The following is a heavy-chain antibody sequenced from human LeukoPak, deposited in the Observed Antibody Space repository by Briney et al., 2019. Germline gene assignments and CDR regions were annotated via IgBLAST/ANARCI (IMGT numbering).Heavy chain of an antibody. CDR1: GYTFTGYY. Sequence: ASVKVSCKASGYTFTGYYMHWVRQAPGQGLEWMGWTNPNSGGTNYAQKFQGRVTMTRDTSISTAYMELSRLRSDDTAVYYCARAVDIVVVPTLWGQGTLVTVSS. J-gene: IGHJ4*02. CDR2: TNPNSGGT. D-gene: IGHD2-2*03. V-gene: IGHV1-2*02. CDR3: ARAVDIVVVPTL.